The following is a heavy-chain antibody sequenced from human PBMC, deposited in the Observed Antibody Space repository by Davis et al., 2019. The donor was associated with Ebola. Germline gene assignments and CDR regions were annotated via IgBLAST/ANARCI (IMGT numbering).Heavy chain of an antibody. Sequence: GGSLRLSCAASGFTFSSYWMSWVRQAPGKGLEWVANIKQDGSEKYYVDSVKGRFTISRDNAKNSLYLQMNSLRAEDTAVYYCARGRWLQLYYFDYWGQGTLVTVSS. CDR2: IKQDGSEK. CDR3: ARGRWLQLYYFDY. D-gene: IGHD5-24*01. J-gene: IGHJ4*02. CDR1: GFTFSSYW. V-gene: IGHV3-7*01.